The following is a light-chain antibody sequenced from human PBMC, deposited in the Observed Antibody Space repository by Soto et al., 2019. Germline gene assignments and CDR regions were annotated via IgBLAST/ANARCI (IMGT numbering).Light chain of an antibody. J-gene: IGKJ1*01. CDR3: QQYNTYWWT. CDR2: DAS. CDR1: QSISNW. Sequence: DIQMTQSPSTLSAFVGDRVTITCRASQSISNWLAWYQQKPGKAPKLLIFDASSLESGVPSRFSGSGSGTEFTLTISSLQPDDFATYYCQQYNTYWWTFGQGTKVDIK. V-gene: IGKV1-5*01.